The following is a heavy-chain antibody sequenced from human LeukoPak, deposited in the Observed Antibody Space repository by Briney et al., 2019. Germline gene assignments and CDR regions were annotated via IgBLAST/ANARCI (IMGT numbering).Heavy chain of an antibody. J-gene: IGHJ4*02. CDR1: GFTFSSYW. CDR3: ERDPDSGALDY. V-gene: IGHV3-7*01. CDR2: IKRDGGDI. Sequence: GGSLRLSCAASGFTFSSYWMTWVRQAPGKELEWVSSIKRDGGDIAYAGSVKGRFTISRDNAKNSLYLQMNSLTAEDTALYYCERDPDSGALDYWGKGTLVTVSS.